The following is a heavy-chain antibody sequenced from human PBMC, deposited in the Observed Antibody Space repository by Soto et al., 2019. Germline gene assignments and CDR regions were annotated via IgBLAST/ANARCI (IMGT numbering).Heavy chain of an antibody. V-gene: IGHV1-18*04. CDR1: GYTFISYS. CDR3: AREGAHSTGWYDYFDQ. D-gene: IGHD6-13*01. J-gene: IGHJ4*01. CDR2: ISTYNGNT. Sequence: QVQLVQSGGEVKKPGASVNISCKATGYTFISYSITWVRQAPGQVLEWMGWISTYNGNTKYAQSLQGRITFTRDTSTNAAYMEIRGLRSDDTAIYYCAREGAHSTGWYDYFDQWDHGTLFAVSS.